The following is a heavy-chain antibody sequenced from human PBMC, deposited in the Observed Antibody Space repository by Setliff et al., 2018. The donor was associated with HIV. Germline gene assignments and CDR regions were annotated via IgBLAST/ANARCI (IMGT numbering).Heavy chain of an antibody. J-gene: IGHJ6*02. CDR1: GDSTSSSSSY. Sequence: PSETLSLTCTVSGDSTSSSSSYWGWIRQPPGKGLEWIGSIYYSGSTYYNPSLKSRTTISADTSKNEFSLKLSSVTAADTAVYYCARMGAARPLYYYGMDVWGRGTTVTVSS. CDR3: ARMGAARPLYYYGMDV. V-gene: IGHV4-39*07. CDR2: IYYSGST. D-gene: IGHD6-6*01.